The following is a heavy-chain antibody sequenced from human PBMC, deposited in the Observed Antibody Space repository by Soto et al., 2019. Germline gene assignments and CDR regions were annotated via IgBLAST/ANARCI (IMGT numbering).Heavy chain of an antibody. CDR3: ASRYSGYFLGAFDI. J-gene: IGHJ3*02. CDR1: GGSISSYY. Sequence: SETLSLTCTVSGGSISSYYWSWIRQPPGKGLEWIGYIYYSGSTNYNPSLKSRVTISVDTSKNQFSLKLSSVTAADTAVYYCASRYSGYFLGAFDIWGQGTMVTVSS. CDR2: IYYSGST. V-gene: IGHV4-59*01. D-gene: IGHD5-12*01.